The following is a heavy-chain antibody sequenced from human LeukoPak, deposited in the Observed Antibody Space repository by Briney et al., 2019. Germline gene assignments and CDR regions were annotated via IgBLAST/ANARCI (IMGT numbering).Heavy chain of an antibody. V-gene: IGHV3-23*01. CDR2: ISGSGGST. CDR3: ATVGDPNDSSGYYLYHFDY. J-gene: IGHJ4*02. D-gene: IGHD3-22*01. Sequence: PGGSLKLSCEASGFSFSSYAMSWVRQAPGQGPEWVSAISGSGGSTYYADSVKGRFTISRDNSKDTLYLQMNGLRAEDTAVYYCATVGDPNDSSGYYLYHFDYWGQGTLVTVSS. CDR1: GFSFSSYA.